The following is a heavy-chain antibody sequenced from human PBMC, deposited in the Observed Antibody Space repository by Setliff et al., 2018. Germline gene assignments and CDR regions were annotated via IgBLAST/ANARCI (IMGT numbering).Heavy chain of an antibody. J-gene: IGHJ4*02. CDR2: XYYSGNT. D-gene: IGHD3-22*01. CDR1: GGSISTTDYY. Sequence: PSETLSLTCTVSGGSISTTDYYWXXXRQXXXKGLXXIGXXYYSGNTYYSPSLKSRVTMFVDTSKNQFSLKLSSVTAADPAVYYCARESRYYCDTLGTLDYWGQGTLVTVSS. CDR3: ARESRYYCDTLGTLDY. V-gene: IGHV4-39*07.